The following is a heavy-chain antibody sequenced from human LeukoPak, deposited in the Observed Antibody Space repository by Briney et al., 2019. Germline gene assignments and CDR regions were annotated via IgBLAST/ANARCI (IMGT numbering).Heavy chain of an antibody. CDR2: ISSSSSSSSTI. J-gene: IGHJ4*02. D-gene: IGHD3-22*01. CDR3: AREPNYYDSSGYYSFDY. CDR1: GFTFSNYA. Sequence: QPGGSLRLSCAASGFTFSNYAMNWVRQAPGKGLEWVSYISSSSSSSSTIYYVDSVTGRFTISRDNAKNSLYLQMNSLRAEDTAVYYCAREPNYYDSSGYYSFDYWGQGTLVTVSS. V-gene: IGHV3-48*04.